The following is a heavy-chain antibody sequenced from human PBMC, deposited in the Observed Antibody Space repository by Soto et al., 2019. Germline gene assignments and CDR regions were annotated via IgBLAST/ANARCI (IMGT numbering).Heavy chain of an antibody. CDR3: ARYCSGGSCFSDY. Sequence: TSETLSLTCTVSGGSISSYYWSWIRQPPGKGLEWIGYIYYSGSTYYNPSLKSRVTISVDTSKNQFSLKLSSVTAADTAVYYCARYCSGGSCFSDYWGQGTLVTVSS. V-gene: IGHV4-30-4*08. CDR1: GGSISSYY. D-gene: IGHD2-15*01. J-gene: IGHJ4*02. CDR2: IYYSGST.